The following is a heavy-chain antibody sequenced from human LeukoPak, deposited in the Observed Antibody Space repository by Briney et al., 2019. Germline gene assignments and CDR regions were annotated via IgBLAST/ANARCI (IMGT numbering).Heavy chain of an antibody. CDR2: MNPNSGNT. Sequence: ASVKVSCKASGYTFTSYDINWVRQATGQGLEWMGWMNPNSGNTGYAQKFQGRVTMTRNTSISTAYMELSSLRSEDTAVYYCARGGTGCSSTSCYDDWFDPWGQGTLVTVSS. D-gene: IGHD2-2*01. CDR1: GYTFTSYD. CDR3: ARGGTGCSSTSCYDDWFDP. J-gene: IGHJ5*02. V-gene: IGHV1-8*01.